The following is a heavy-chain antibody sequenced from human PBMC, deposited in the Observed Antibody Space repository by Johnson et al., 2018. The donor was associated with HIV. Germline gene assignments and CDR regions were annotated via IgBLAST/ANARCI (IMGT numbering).Heavy chain of an antibody. D-gene: IGHD1-26*01. V-gene: IGHV3-30*02. Sequence: QVQLVESGGGVVRPGGSLRLSCAASGFTFDDYGMSWVHQAPGKGLEWVAFIRYDGSNKYFADSVKGRFTISRDNSKNTLYLQMNSLRAEDTAVYYCGKLRSGSYAVDAFDIWGQGTMVTVSS. CDR3: GKLRSGSYAVDAFDI. J-gene: IGHJ3*02. CDR2: IRYDGSNK. CDR1: GFTFDDYG.